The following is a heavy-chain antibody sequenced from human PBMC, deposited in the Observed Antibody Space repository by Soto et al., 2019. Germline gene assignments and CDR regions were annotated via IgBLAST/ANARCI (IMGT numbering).Heavy chain of an antibody. V-gene: IGHV3-11*06. J-gene: IGHJ4*02. CDR1: GFTFSDYY. CDR3: ARAASAAGSRYFDY. Sequence: PWGSLRLSCAASGFTFSDYYVTWILQAPGKGLEWLSYISSTSRHTDYADSVKGRFTISRDNANNSLYLQMNSLRVDDTAVYFCARAASAAGSRYFDYWGQGALVTVSS. D-gene: IGHD6-13*01. CDR2: ISSTSRHT.